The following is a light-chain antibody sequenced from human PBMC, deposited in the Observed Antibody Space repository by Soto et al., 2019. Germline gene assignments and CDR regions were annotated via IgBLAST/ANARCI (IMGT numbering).Light chain of an antibody. V-gene: IGLV2-14*01. CDR2: DVT. J-gene: IGLJ1*01. Sequence: QSVLTQPASVSGSPGQSITISCTGTSSDVGGYKYVSWYQQHPDKAPKLIIYDVTNRPSGISNRFSGSKSGNTASLTISGLQADYEADSSCSSYTTSTSHVFGTRTEVTDL. CDR3: SSYTTSTSHV. CDR1: SSDVGGYKY.